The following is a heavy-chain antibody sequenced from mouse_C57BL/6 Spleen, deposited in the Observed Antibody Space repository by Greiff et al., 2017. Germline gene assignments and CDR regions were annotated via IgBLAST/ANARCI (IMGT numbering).Heavy chain of an antibody. J-gene: IGHJ4*01. CDR2: IWRGGST. CDR3: AKKKGGNPYAMDY. D-gene: IGHD1-1*02. Sequence: QVQLKESGPGLVQPSQSLSITCTVSGFSLTSYGVHWVRQSPGKGLEWLGVIWRGGSTDYNAAFMSRLSITKDNSKSQVFFKMNSLRADDTAIYYCAKKKGGNPYAMDYWGQGTSVTVSS. CDR1: GFSLTSYG. V-gene: IGHV2-5*01.